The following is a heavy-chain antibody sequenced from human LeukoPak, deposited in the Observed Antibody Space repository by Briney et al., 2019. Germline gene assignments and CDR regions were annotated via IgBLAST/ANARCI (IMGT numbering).Heavy chain of an antibody. Sequence: GGSLKLSCAASGFTFSGSAMHWVRQASGKGLEWVGRIRSKANSYATAYAASVKGRFTISRDDSKNTAYLQMNSLKTEDTAVYYCRYYDSSGPDYWGQGTLVTVSS. D-gene: IGHD3-22*01. CDR3: RYYDSSGPDY. V-gene: IGHV3-73*01. J-gene: IGHJ4*02. CDR2: IRSKANSYAT. CDR1: GFTFSGSA.